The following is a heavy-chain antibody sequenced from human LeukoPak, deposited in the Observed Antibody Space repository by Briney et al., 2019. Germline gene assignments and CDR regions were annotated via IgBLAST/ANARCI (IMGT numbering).Heavy chain of an antibody. J-gene: IGHJ5*02. CDR3: ARSHPFDH. V-gene: IGHV4-31*03. CDR2: IYYSGGT. Sequence: SQTLSLTCTVSGTSIGSGRHYWSWLRQHPGMGLEWIGYIYYSGGTYTTPSLKSRVTMSVDTSKNQFSLKLNSVTAADTAVYHCARSHPFDHWGQGTLVIVSS. CDR1: GTSIGSGRHY.